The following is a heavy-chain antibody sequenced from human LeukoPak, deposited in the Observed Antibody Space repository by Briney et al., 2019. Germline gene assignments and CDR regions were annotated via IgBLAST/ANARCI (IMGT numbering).Heavy chain of an antibody. D-gene: IGHD3-10*01. J-gene: IGHJ4*02. Sequence: GESLQISCKGSGYSFTSYWIGWVRPLPGKGLEWMGIIYPGDSDTRYSPSFQGQVTISADKSISTAYLQWSSLKASDTAMYYCALLWFGELFDYWGQGTLVTVSS. CDR3: ALLWFGELFDY. CDR2: IYPGDSDT. V-gene: IGHV5-51*01. CDR1: GYSFTSYW.